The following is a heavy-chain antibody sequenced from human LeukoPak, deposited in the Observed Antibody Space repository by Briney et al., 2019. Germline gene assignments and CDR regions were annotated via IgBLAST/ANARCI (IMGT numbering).Heavy chain of an antibody. CDR2: INPNSGGT. CDR3: ARMYSSSSDYYYYYMDV. D-gene: IGHD6-13*01. CDR1: GYTFTGYH. Sequence: ASVKVSCKASGYTFTGYHMHWVRQAPGQGLEWMGWINPNSGGTNYAQKFQGRVTMTRDTSISTAYMELSRLRSDDTAVYYCARMYSSSSDYYYYYMDVWGKGTTVTVSS. J-gene: IGHJ6*03. V-gene: IGHV1-2*02.